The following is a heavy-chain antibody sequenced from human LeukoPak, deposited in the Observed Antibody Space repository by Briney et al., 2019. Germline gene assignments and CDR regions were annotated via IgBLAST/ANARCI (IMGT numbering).Heavy chain of an antibody. CDR1: GFTFSSYS. J-gene: IGHJ5*02. CDR3: ARVGADGGHGVPHT. V-gene: IGHV3-21*01. CDR2: ISSSSYI. D-gene: IGHD3-16*01. Sequence: GGSLRLSCAASGFTFSSYSMNWVRQAPGKGLEWVSSISSSSYIYYADSVKGRFTISRDNAKNSLYLQMNSLRAEDTAVYYCARVGADGGHGVPHTWGQGTLVTVSS.